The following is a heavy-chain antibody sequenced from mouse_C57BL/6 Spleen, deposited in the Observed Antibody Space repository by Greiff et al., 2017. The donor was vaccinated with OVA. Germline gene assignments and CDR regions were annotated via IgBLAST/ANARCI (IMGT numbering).Heavy chain of an antibody. J-gene: IGHJ2*01. CDR2: IYPGDGDT. V-gene: IGHV1-82*01. CDR3: ARMRSYYFDY. CDR1: GYAFSSSW. Sequence: QVQLQQSGPELVKPGASVKISCKASGYAFSSSWMNWVKQRPGKGLEWIGRIYPGDGDTNYNGKFKGKATLTADKSSSTAYMQLSSLTSEDSAVYFCARMRSYYFDYGGQGTTLTVSS.